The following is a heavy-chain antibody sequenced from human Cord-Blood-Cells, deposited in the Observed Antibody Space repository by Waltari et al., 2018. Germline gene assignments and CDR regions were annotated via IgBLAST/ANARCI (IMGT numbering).Heavy chain of an antibody. CDR2: IYYSGST. V-gene: IGHV4-59*01. CDR3: ARHCSSTSCYDY. D-gene: IGHD2-2*01. CDR1: GGSISSYY. Sequence: QVQLQESGPGLVKPSETLSLTCTVSGGSISSYYWSWIRQPPGKGLEWIGYIYYSGSTNYNPSLKSRGTISVDTSKNQFSLKLSSVTAADTAVYYCARHCSSTSCYDYWGQGTLVTVSS. J-gene: IGHJ4*02.